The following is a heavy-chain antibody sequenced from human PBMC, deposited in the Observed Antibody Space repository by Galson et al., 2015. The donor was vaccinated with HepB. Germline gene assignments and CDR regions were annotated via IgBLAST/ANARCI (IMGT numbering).Heavy chain of an antibody. CDR2: ISYDGSNK. CDR1: GFTFSSYG. CDR3: AKDRSTVPIYYYYGMDV. V-gene: IGHV3-30*18. D-gene: IGHD4-11*01. J-gene: IGHJ6*02. Sequence: SLRLSCAASGFTFSSYGMHWVRQAPGTGLEWVAVISYDGSNKYYTDSVKGRFTISRDNSKNTLYLQMNSLRAEDTAVYYCAKDRSTVPIYYYYGMDVWGQGTTVTVSS.